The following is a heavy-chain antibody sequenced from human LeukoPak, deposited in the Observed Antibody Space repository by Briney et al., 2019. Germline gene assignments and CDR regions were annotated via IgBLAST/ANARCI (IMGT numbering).Heavy chain of an antibody. J-gene: IGHJ3*02. D-gene: IGHD3-16*01. CDR3: ASEGGNTGSFKNDAFDI. Sequence: PSETLSLTCTVSGGSISSSRYYWGWIRQPPGMGLEWIGSIYYSGSTYYNPSLKSRVTISVDTSKNQFSLKLTSVTAADTAVYYCASEGGNTGSFKNDAFDIWGQGTMVTVSS. CDR1: GGSISSSRYY. V-gene: IGHV4-39*01. CDR2: IYYSGST.